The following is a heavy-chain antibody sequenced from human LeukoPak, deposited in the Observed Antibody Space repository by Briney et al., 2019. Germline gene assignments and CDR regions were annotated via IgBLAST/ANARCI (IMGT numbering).Heavy chain of an antibody. CDR3: ARPETRIVTIDAFDI. J-gene: IGHJ3*02. CDR1: GYSFTSYW. CDR2: IYPGDSDT. D-gene: IGHD1-14*01. Sequence: GESLKISCKGSGYSFTSYWIGWVRQMPGKGLEWMGIIYPGDSDTRYSPSFQGQVTISADKSISTAYLQWSSLKASDTAMYYCARPETRIVTIDAFDIWGQGTMVTVSS. V-gene: IGHV5-51*01.